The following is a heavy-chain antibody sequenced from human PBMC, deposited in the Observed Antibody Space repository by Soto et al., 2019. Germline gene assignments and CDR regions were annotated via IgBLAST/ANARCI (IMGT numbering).Heavy chain of an antibody. V-gene: IGHV1-18*01. CDR1: GYSFVNYG. CDR2: ISPYSGNT. J-gene: IGHJ6*02. D-gene: IGHD3-16*02. Sequence: QVQLVQSGDEVRKPGSSVKVSCKASGYSFVNYGIAWVRQAPGQGLEWMGWISPYSGNTHYASKVQGRVPLTKHTSKCKAYMDVGSLTSDDTAVYCGAMVDNFVTPTPHDGWGQGNTVTVSS. CDR3: AMVDNFVTPTPHDG.